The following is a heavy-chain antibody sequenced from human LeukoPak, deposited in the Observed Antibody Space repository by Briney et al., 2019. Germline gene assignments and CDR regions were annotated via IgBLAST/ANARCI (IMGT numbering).Heavy chain of an antibody. CDR1: GFTFNSYS. D-gene: IGHD6-13*01. J-gene: IGHJ4*02. CDR2: ISSSSSYI. Sequence: GGSLRLSCAASGFTFNSYSMNWVRQAPGKGLEWVSSISSSSSYIYYADSVRGRFTISRDNAKNSVSLQVNSLRAEDTAVYYCARSYRQQLVEGYWGQGTLVTVSS. V-gene: IGHV3-21*04. CDR3: ARSYRQQLVEGY.